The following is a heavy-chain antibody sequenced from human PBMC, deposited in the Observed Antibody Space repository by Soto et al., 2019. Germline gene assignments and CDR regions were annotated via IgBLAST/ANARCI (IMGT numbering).Heavy chain of an antibody. D-gene: IGHD3-16*02. Sequence: ASVKVSCKASGYTFTSYGISWVRQAPGQGLEWMGWISAGNGSTYYADTVRGRFTMSRDTSENTLYLQMNSLRAEDTAVYYCAKSALGSPSGGMDVWGQGTTVTVSS. V-gene: IGHV1-18*01. CDR1: GYTFTSYG. J-gene: IGHJ6*02. CDR3: AKSALGSPSGGMDV. CDR2: ISAGNGST.